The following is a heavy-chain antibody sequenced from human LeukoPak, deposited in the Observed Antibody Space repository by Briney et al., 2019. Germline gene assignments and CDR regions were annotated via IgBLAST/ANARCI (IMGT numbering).Heavy chain of an antibody. J-gene: IGHJ5*02. CDR2: TYYRSKWYN. V-gene: IGHV6-1*01. D-gene: IGHD2-15*01. CDR1: GDIVSSNTGA. CDR3: SRLAGPNWFDP. Sequence: SQTLSLTCAISGDIVSSNTGAWNWFRQSPSRGLEWLGRTYYRSKWYNDYAVSVKSRITINPDTSKNQFSLQLNSVTPEDTAVYYCSRLAGPNWFDPWGQGTLVTVSS.